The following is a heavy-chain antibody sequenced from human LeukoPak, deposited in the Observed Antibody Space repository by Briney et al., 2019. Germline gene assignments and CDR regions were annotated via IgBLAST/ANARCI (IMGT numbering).Heavy chain of an antibody. CDR2: INTNTGNP. V-gene: IGHV7-4-1*02. Sequence: ASVKVSCKASGYTFTSYGISWVRQAPGQGLEWMGWINTNTGNPTYAQGFTGRFVFSLDTSVSTAYLQISSLKAEDTAMYYCARKARTGSGPTPVGYWGQGTLVTVSS. CDR1: GYTFTSYG. D-gene: IGHD2-15*01. CDR3: ARKARTGSGPTPVGY. J-gene: IGHJ4*02.